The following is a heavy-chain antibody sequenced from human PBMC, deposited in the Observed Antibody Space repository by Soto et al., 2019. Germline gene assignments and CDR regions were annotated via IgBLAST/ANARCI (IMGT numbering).Heavy chain of an antibody. D-gene: IGHD3-22*01. J-gene: IGHJ6*02. CDR2: IKQDGSEK. CDR1: GFTFSSYW. CDR3: ASFYFDSSVYLPPPYYNYYGMDV. V-gene: IGHV3-7*02. Sequence: PGGSLRLSCAASGFTFSSYWMSWVRQAPGKGLEWVANIKQDGSEKYYVDSVKGRFTISRDNAKNSLYLQMNSLRAEDTAVYYCASFYFDSSVYLPPPYYNYYGMDVWGQGTTVPVSS.